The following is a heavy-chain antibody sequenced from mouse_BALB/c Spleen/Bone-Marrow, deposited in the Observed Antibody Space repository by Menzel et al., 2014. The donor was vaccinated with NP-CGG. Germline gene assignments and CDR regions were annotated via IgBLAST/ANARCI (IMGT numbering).Heavy chain of an antibody. CDR2: IWAGGGT. CDR3: ASPIYYDYPLFAY. V-gene: IGHV2-9*02. Sequence: VQLQQSGPGLVAPSQSLSISCTVSGFSLTSYGVHWVRQPPGKGLEWLGVIWAGGGTNYNSALMSRLSISKDNSKSQVFLKMNSLQTDDTAMYYCASPIYYDYPLFAYWGQGTLVTVSA. D-gene: IGHD2-4*01. J-gene: IGHJ3*01. CDR1: GFSLTSYG.